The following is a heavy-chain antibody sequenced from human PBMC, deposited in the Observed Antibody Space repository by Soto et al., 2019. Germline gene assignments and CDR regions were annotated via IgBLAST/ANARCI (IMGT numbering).Heavy chain of an antibody. V-gene: IGHV1-58*02. CDR1: GFTFTNSG. D-gene: IGHD3-10*01. J-gene: IGHJ6*02. Sequence: SVKVSCKASGFTFTNSGIQWVRQARGQRLEWIGWIVAVNDNTNYAQKFQERVTITRDMSTSTVYMELGSLRSEDTAVYYCAADPYYYGSGGVSRMDVWGQGTTVTVSS. CDR2: IVAVNDNT. CDR3: AADPYYYGSGGVSRMDV.